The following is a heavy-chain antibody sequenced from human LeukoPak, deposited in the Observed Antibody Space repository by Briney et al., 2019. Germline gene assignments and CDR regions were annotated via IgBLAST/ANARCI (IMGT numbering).Heavy chain of an antibody. CDR1: GYTFTGYY. D-gene: IGHD3-10*01. Sequence: GASVKVSCKASGYTFTGYYMHWVRQAPGQGLEWMGWINPNSGGTNHAQKFQGRVTMTRDTSISTAYMELSRLRSDDTAVYYCARDRPLDADDYYGFYYCDYWGQGTRDSVSS. CDR3: ARDRPLDADDYYGFYYCDY. J-gene: IGHJ4*02. V-gene: IGHV1-2*02. CDR2: INPNSGGT.